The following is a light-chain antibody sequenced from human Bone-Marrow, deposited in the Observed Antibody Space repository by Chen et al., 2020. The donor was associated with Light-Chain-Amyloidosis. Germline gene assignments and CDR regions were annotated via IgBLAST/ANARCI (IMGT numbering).Light chain of an antibody. Sequence: QSVLTQPPSASGTPGQRVTISCSGSSSNIGSNTVSWYQQLPGTAPKLLIYANNQRPSGVPDRVSGAKAGTSAALAISGLQSEDEADYYCAAWDDSLNGGVFGGGTKLTVL. CDR3: AAWDDSLNGGV. J-gene: IGLJ3*02. CDR1: SSNIGSNT. V-gene: IGLV1-44*01. CDR2: ANN.